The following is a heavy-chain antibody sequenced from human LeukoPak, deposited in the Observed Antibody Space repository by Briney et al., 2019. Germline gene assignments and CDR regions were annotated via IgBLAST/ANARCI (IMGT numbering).Heavy chain of an antibody. Sequence: SETLSLTCTVSGGSISSYYWSWIRQPPGKGLEWIGYIYYSGSTNYNPSLKSRVTISVDTSKNQFSLKLSSVTAAGTAVYYCARLGLPRSWFDPWGQGTLVTVSS. J-gene: IGHJ5*02. V-gene: IGHV4-59*08. CDR2: IYYSGST. D-gene: IGHD5-18*01. CDR1: GGSISSYY. CDR3: ARLGLPRSWFDP.